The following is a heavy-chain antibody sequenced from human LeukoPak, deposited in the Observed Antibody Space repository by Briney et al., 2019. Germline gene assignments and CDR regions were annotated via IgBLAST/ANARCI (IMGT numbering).Heavy chain of an antibody. V-gene: IGHV3-9*01. Sequence: GGSLRLSCAASRFTFDDYAMHWVRQAPGKGLEWVSGISWNSGSIGYADSVKGRFTISRDNAKNSLYLQMISLRAEDTAVYYCARGRDGSQSPIDYWGQGTLVTVSS. CDR1: RFTFDDYA. D-gene: IGHD5-24*01. CDR3: ARGRDGSQSPIDY. J-gene: IGHJ4*02. CDR2: ISWNSGSI.